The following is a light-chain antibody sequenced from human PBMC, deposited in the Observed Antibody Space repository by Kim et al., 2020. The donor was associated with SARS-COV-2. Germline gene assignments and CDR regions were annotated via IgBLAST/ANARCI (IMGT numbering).Light chain of an antibody. V-gene: IGLV4-69*01. CDR1: SGHSSYA. CDR3: QTWGTGIWV. J-gene: IGLJ3*02. Sequence: ASVKLPCTLSSGHSSYAIAWHQQQPEQGPRYLMKLNSDGSHSKGDGIPDRFSGSSSGAERYLTISSLQSEDEADYYCQTWGTGIWVFGGGTQLTVL. CDR2: LNSDGSH.